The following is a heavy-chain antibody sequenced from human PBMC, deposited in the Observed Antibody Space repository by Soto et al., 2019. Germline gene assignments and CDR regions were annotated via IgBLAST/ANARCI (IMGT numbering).Heavy chain of an antibody. J-gene: IGHJ3*02. Sequence: QLHLVQSGAVVKKPGASVTVSCSASGYPVTAYYMHWVRQAPGRGLEWMGGINPATGSAKYTQTFQGRVTMTRDTSTSIVFMELRGLTSADTAVFYCARGGGVGVAGSAAFDMWGQGTLVTVSS. V-gene: IGHV1-2*02. CDR2: INPATGSA. CDR1: GYPVTAYY. D-gene: IGHD3-3*01. CDR3: ARGGGVGVAGSAAFDM.